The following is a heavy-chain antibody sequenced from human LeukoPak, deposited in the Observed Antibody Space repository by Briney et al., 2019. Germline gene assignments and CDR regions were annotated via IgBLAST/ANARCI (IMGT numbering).Heavy chain of an antibody. CDR3: VRVNGYCSSTSCLGGFDS. D-gene: IGHD2-2*03. J-gene: IGHJ4*02. CDR2: IKQDGSEK. Sequence: GGSLRLSCAASGFTFSSYWMSWVRQAPGKGLEWVANIKQDGSEKYYVDSVKGRFTISRDNARNSVFLQMTSLRAEDTAVYYCVRVNGYCSSTSCLGGFDSWGQGTLVTVSS. CDR1: GFTFSSYW. V-gene: IGHV3-7*01.